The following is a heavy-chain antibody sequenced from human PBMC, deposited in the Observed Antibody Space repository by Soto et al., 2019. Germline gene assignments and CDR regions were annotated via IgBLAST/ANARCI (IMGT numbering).Heavy chain of an antibody. CDR2: VGVSGATT. Sequence: EVQLLESGGNLVQPGGSLRLSCAASGFTFSSYAMSWVRQAPGKGLEWVSTVGVSGATTYYTDSVKGRFTISRDNSNNTLFLQTHSLRAEDTAIYYCAKFRAGLGSQTDSWGQGTLVTVSS. CDR1: GFTFSSYA. J-gene: IGHJ4*02. D-gene: IGHD3-10*01. V-gene: IGHV3-23*01. CDR3: AKFRAGLGSQTDS.